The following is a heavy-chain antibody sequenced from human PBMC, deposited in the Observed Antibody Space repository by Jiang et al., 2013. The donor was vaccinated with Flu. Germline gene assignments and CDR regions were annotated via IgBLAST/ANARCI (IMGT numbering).Heavy chain of an antibody. CDR3: AKEQRGGIGDYFDY. CDR2: ISWDGGST. J-gene: IGHJ4*02. D-gene: IGHD3-16*01. Sequence: QLVESGGVVVQPGGSLRLSCAASGFTFDDYAMHWVRQAPGKGLEWVSLISWDGGSTYYADSVKGRFTISRDNSKNSLYLQMNSLRAEDTALYYCAKEQRGGIGDYFDYWGQGTLVTVSS. V-gene: IGHV3-43D*04. CDR1: GFTFDDYA.